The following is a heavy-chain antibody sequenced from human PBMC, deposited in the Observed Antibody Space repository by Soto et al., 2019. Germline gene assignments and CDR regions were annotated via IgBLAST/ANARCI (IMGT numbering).Heavy chain of an antibody. CDR2: IYSGGST. J-gene: IGHJ6*02. Sequence: GGSLRLSCAASGFTVSSNYMSWVRQAPGKGLEWVSVIYSGGSTYYADSVKGRFTISRDNSKNTLYLQMNSLRAEDTAVYYCGLKLVLRFYYYGMDVWGQGTTVTVSS. CDR1: GFTVSSNY. V-gene: IGHV3-53*01. CDR3: GLKLVLRFYYYGMDV. D-gene: IGHD6-6*01.